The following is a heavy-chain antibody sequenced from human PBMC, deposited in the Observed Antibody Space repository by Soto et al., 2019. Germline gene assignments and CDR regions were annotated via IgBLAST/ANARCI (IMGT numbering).Heavy chain of an antibody. CDR2: ISPYSGNT. J-gene: IGHJ6*02. CDR1: GYIFVNYG. V-gene: IGHV1-18*01. D-gene: IGHD1-1*01. Sequence: QVQLVQSGDEVRKPGSSVKVSCKASGYIFVNYGIAWVRQAPGQGLEWMGWISPYSGNTHYASKVQGRLTMTTDTSTNTAYMELGSLKTGDKGVYFCAKVEKFVSPTPQDVWGQGTTVTVSS. CDR3: AKVEKFVSPTPQDV.